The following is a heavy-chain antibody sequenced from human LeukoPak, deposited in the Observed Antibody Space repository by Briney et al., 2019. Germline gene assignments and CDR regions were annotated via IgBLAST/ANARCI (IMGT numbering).Heavy chain of an antibody. CDR1: GYTFTGYY. Sequence: GASVKVSCKASGYTFTGYYMHWVRQAPGQGLEWMGWINPNSGGTNYAQKFQGRVTMTRDTSISTAYMELSRLRSDDTAVYYCARDGKYSGYDYLGGAFDIWGQGTMVTVSS. V-gene: IGHV1-2*02. J-gene: IGHJ3*02. D-gene: IGHD5-12*01. CDR2: INPNSGGT. CDR3: ARDGKYSGYDYLGGAFDI.